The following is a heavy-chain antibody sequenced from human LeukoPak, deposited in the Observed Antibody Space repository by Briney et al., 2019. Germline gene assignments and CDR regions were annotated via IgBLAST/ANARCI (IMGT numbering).Heavy chain of an antibody. V-gene: IGHV1-69*05. D-gene: IGHD1/OR15-1a*01. CDR2: IIPIFGTA. Sequence: SVKVSCKASGVTFSSYAISWVRPAPGQGLEWIGRIIPIFGTANYAQKFQGRVTSTTDESTSTAYMELSSLRSEDTAVYYCARDRGTVVSPFDPWGQGTLVTVSS. CDR1: GVTFSSYA. J-gene: IGHJ5*02. CDR3: ARDRGTVVSPFDP.